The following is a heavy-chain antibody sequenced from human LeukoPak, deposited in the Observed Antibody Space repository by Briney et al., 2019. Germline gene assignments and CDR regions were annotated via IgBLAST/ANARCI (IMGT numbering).Heavy chain of an antibody. CDR2: IYTSGST. CDR1: GGSISSYY. D-gene: IGHD5-18*01. CDR3: AGSGYTYGIDAFDI. Sequence: SETQSLTCTVSGGSISSYYWSCIRQPAGKGLEWIGRIYTSGSTNYNPSLKSRVTMSVDTSKNQFSLKLSSVTAADTAVYYCAGSGYTYGIDAFDIWGQGTMVTVSS. V-gene: IGHV4-4*07. J-gene: IGHJ3*02.